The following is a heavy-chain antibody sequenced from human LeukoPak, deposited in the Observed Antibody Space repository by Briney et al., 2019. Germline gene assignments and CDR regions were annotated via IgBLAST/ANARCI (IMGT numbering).Heavy chain of an antibody. D-gene: IGHD6-19*01. CDR3: AKVRASGGFVIDY. CDR2: IFPRDSDT. Sequence: GESLKISCKGSGYSFTTSWIGWVRQMPGKGLEWMGIIFPRDSDTRYSPSFQGQVTMSADKSISTAYLQWSSLKASDTAMYYCAKVRASGGFVIDYWGPGTVVTVSS. V-gene: IGHV5-51*01. J-gene: IGHJ4*02. CDR1: GYSFTTSW.